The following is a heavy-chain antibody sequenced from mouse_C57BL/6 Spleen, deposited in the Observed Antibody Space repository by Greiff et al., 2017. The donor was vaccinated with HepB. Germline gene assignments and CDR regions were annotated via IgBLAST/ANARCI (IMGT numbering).Heavy chain of an antibody. V-gene: IGHV5-4*03. CDR1: GFTFSSYA. CDR3: ARCGDDEEGFAY. CDR2: ISDGGSYT. J-gene: IGHJ3*01. Sequence: EVMLVESGGGLVKPGGSLKLSCAASGFTFSSYAMSWVRQTPEKRLEWVATISDGGSYTYYPDNVKGRYTISRDNAKNNLYLQMSHLKSEDTAMYYCARCGDDEEGFAYWGQGTLVTVSA. D-gene: IGHD2-12*01.